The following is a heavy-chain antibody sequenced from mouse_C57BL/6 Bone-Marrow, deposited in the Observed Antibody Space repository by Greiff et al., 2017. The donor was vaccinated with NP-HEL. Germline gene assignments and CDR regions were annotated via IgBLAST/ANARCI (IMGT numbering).Heavy chain of an antibody. Sequence: VMLVESGPGLVQPSQSLSITCTVSGFSLTSYGVHWVRQSPGKGLEWLGVIWSGGSTDYNAAFISRLSISKDNSKSQVFFKINSLQADDTAIYYCARYRLRYWYFDVWGTGTTVTVSS. J-gene: IGHJ1*03. CDR2: IWSGGST. CDR1: GFSLTSYG. CDR3: ARYRLRYWYFDV. D-gene: IGHD1-1*01. V-gene: IGHV2-2*01.